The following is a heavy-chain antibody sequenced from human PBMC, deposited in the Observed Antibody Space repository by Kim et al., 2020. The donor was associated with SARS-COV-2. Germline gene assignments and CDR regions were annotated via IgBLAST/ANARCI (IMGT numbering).Heavy chain of an antibody. D-gene: IGHD2-15*01. V-gene: IGHV3-11*06. Sequence: KGRFTISRDNAKNSLHLQMNSLRAEDTAVYYCAITRSGSYYYYGMDVWGQGTTVTVSS. CDR3: AITRSGSYYYYGMDV. J-gene: IGHJ6*02.